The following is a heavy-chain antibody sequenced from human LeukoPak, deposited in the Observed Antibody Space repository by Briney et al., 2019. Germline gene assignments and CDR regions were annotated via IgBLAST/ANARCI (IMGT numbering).Heavy chain of an antibody. J-gene: IGHJ4*02. CDR3: AREGGYCSSTSCYTFDY. Sequence: PETLSLTCTVSGGSISSYYWSWIRQPPGKGLEWIGYIYYSGSTNYNPSLKSRVTISVDTSKNQFSLKLSSVTAADTAVYYCAREGGYCSSTSCYTFDYWGQGTLVTVSS. CDR1: GGSISSYY. V-gene: IGHV4-59*01. CDR2: IYYSGST. D-gene: IGHD2-2*02.